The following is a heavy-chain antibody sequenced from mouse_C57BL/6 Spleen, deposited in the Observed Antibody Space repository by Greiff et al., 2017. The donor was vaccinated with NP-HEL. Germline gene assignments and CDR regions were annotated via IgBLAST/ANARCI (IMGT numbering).Heavy chain of an antibody. CDR2: TDPANGNT. D-gene: IGHD5-2*01. CDR1: GYNIKDIY. CDR3: RISTINA. V-gene: IGHV14-3*02. J-gene: IGHJ2*01. Sequence: EVKVVESGAELVKPAASLKLSCTASGYNIKDIYIHWVKQRPEKGLERIRRTDPANGNTKYDPKFQGKATITADTSSNTAYLQLSSLTSEDTAVYYCRISTINAWGQGTTLTVSS.